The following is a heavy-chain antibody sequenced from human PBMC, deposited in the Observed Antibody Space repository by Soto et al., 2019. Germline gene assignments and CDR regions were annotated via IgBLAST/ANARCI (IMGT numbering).Heavy chain of an antibody. Sequence: QITLKESGPTLVKPTQTLTLTCTFSGFSLSTSGVGVGWIRQPPGKALEWLALIYWDDDKRYSPSLKSRLTITKDTSRNQVVLTMTNMDSVDTGTYYCAHRRGLSWFDPWGQGTLVTVSS. J-gene: IGHJ5*02. CDR3: AHRRGLSWFDP. V-gene: IGHV2-5*02. CDR2: IYWDDDK. D-gene: IGHD2-15*01. CDR1: GFSLSTSGVG.